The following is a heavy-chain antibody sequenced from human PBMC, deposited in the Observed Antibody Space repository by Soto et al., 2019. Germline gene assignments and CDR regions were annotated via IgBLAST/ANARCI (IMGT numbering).Heavy chain of an antibody. J-gene: IGHJ5*02. CDR3: ARDRWLAP. Sequence: SETLSLTCTVSGGSISTYYWSWIRQPPGRGLEWIGYIYYTGTTNYNPSLKSRVTISIDTSKNQFSLKLSSVTAADTAVYYCARDRWLAPGGQGTLVPVSS. CDR1: GGSISTYY. CDR2: IYYTGTT. V-gene: IGHV4-59*01.